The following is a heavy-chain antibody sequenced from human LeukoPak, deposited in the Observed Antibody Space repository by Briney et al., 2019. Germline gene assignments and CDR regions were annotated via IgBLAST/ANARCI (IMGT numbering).Heavy chain of an antibody. Sequence: PSETLSLTCTVSSGSISSSNYYWSWIRQPAGKGLEGIGRISTIGITNYNPSLNSRVTISIDTSKNQFSLKLSSVPAADTAVYYCARDGCGGSCFHYYYYYMDVWGKGTTVTISS. CDR3: ARDGCGGSCFHYYYYYMDV. CDR2: ISTIGIT. V-gene: IGHV4-61*02. J-gene: IGHJ6*03. D-gene: IGHD2-15*01. CDR1: SGSISSSNYY.